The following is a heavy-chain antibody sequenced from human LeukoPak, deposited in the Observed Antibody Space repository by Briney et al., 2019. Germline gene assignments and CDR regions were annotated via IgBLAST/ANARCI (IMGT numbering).Heavy chain of an antibody. V-gene: IGHV1-2*05. CDR3: ARSREVVVVTAIFDY. D-gene: IGHD2-21*02. CDR1: GYTFTGYY. J-gene: IGHJ4*02. CDR2: INPNSGGT. Sequence: GASVKVSCKASGYTFTGYYMHWVRQAPGQGLEWMGRINPNSGGTNYAQKFQGRVTMTRDTSISTAYMELSRLRSDDTDVYYCARSREVVVVTAIFDYWGQGTLVTVSS.